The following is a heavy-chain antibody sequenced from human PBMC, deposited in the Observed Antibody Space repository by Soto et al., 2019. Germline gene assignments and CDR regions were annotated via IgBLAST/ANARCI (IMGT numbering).Heavy chain of an antibody. CDR1: GFSLRRDW. CDR3: GTDRWGGAFDM. Sequence: EVQVVESGGGLVQPGGSLRLSCAAIGFSLRRDWMAWVRQMPGKGLEFVANIKEDGSVKNYVDSVKGRFSISRDNDKNSLYLQMNSLSADDTAVYYCGTDRWGGAFDMWGQGTTVTVSS. V-gene: IGHV3-7*01. D-gene: IGHD3-10*01. CDR2: IKEDGSVK. J-gene: IGHJ3*02.